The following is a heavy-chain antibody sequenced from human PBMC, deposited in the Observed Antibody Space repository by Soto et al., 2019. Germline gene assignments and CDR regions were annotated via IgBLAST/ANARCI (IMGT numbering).Heavy chain of an antibody. J-gene: IGHJ4*02. Sequence: EVQLVESGGGLVQSGGSLKLSCAASGFTFSGSAMHWVRQASGKGLEWVGRIRSKANSYATAYAASVKGRFTISRDDSKNTAYLQMNSLKTEDTAVYYCTRHTIAVAVLWGQGTLVTVSS. CDR1: GFTFSGSA. V-gene: IGHV3-73*02. D-gene: IGHD6-19*01. CDR2: IRSKANSYAT. CDR3: TRHTIAVAVL.